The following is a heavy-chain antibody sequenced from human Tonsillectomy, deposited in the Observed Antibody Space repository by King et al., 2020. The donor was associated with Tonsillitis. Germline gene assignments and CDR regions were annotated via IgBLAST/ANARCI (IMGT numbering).Heavy chain of an antibody. V-gene: IGHV3-30-3*01. CDR3: ARGGWGFYFDY. CDR2: ISYDGSNK. CDR1: GFTFSSYA. J-gene: IGHJ4*02. D-gene: IGHD3-10*01. Sequence: VQLVESGGGVVQPGRYLRLSCAASGFTFSSYAMHWVRQAPGKGLEWVAVISYDGSNKYYADSVKGRFTISRDNSKNTLYLQMNSLRAEDTAVYYCARGGWGFYFDYCGQGTLVTVSS.